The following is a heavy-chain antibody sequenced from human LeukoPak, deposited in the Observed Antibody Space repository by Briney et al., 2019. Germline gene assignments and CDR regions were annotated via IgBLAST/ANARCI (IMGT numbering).Heavy chain of an antibody. CDR1: GYTFTSYY. J-gene: IGHJ4*02. Sequence: ASVKVSCKASGYTFTSYYMHWVRQAPGQGLEWMGIINPNGGSTSYAQKFQGRVTMTRDTSTSTVYMELTSLRSEDTAVYYCARDLSGSNYYASGSYADWGQGTLVTVSS. V-gene: IGHV1-46*01. CDR2: INPNGGST. CDR3: ARDLSGSNYYASGSYAD. D-gene: IGHD3-10*01.